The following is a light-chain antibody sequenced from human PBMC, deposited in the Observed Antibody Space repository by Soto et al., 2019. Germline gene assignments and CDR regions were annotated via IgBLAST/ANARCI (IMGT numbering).Light chain of an antibody. Sequence: EVVLAQSPATLSLSPGERAALSCRASQSVSSYLAWYQQKPGQAPRLLMYGASSRATGTPDRISGGGSGTDFTLTISRLEPEDFAVYYCQQYGSSPWTFGQGTKVDIK. V-gene: IGKV3-20*01. CDR1: QSVSSY. J-gene: IGKJ1*01. CDR3: QQYGSSPWT. CDR2: GAS.